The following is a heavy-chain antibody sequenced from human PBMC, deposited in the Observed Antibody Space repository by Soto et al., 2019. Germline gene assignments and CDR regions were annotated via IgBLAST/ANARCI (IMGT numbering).Heavy chain of an antibody. V-gene: IGHV3-33*06. CDR2: IWYDGTNK. J-gene: IGHJ4*02. Sequence: GGSLILSCAASGFTFSSYSMHWVRQAPGKGLQWVAVIWYDGTNKHYADSAKGRFTISRDNSKNTLYVEMNSLRAEDTAVYYCAKGYSTWYGVFDFWGQGTLVTVSS. CDR3: AKGYSTWYGVFDF. D-gene: IGHD6-13*01. CDR1: GFTFSSYS.